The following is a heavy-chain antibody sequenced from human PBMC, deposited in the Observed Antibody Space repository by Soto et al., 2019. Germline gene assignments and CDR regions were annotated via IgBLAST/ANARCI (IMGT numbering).Heavy chain of an antibody. J-gene: IGHJ5*02. CDR3: ARDKGAYCGGDCYSTWFDP. CDR1: RYTFTSYG. D-gene: IGHD2-21*02. V-gene: IGHV1-18*01. CDR2: INAYNGNT. Sequence: ASVKVSCKASRYTFTSYGISWVRQAPGQGLEWMGWINAYNGNTNYAQKLQGRVTMTTDTSTSTAYMKLRSLRSDDTAVYYCARDKGAYCGGDCYSTWFDPWGQGTLVTVSS.